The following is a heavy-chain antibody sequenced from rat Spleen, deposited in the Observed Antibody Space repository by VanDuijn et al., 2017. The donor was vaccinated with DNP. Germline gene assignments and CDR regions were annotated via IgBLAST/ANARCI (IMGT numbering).Heavy chain of an antibody. D-gene: IGHD1-11*01. J-gene: IGHJ2*01. V-gene: IGHV5S10*01. Sequence: EVQLVESGGGVVQPGNSLQLSCAASGFTFSDSAMAWVRQSPKIGLEWVATIIYDGSHTYYRDSVQGRLTISRDNAKTTLYLQMDSLRSEDTATYYCGTRGKYGGYDYWGQGVMVTVSS. CDR2: IIYDGSHT. CDR1: GFTFSDSA. CDR3: GTRGKYGGYDY.